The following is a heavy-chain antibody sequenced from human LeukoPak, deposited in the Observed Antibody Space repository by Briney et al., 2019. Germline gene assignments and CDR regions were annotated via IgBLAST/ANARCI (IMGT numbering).Heavy chain of an antibody. V-gene: IGHV4-38-2*01. Sequence: GSLRLSCAASGFTFSDYSMNWVRQPPGKGLEWIGSIYYSGSTYYNPSLKSRVTVSLDTSKNQFSLKLSSVTAADTAVYYCTFNLGSGSFGFDIWGQGTMVTVSS. CDR1: GFTFSDYS. CDR3: TFNLGSGSFGFDI. J-gene: IGHJ3*02. CDR2: IYYSGST. D-gene: IGHD3-10*01.